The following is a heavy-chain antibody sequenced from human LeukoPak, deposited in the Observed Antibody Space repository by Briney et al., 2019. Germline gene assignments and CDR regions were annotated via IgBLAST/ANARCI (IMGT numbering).Heavy chain of an antibody. CDR1: GYTFTGYY. CDR2: INPNSGGT. V-gene: IGHV1-2*02. J-gene: IGHJ5*02. Sequence: ASVKVSCKASGYTFTGYYMHWVRQAPGQGLEWMGWINPNSGGTNYAQKLQGRVTMTTDTSTSTAYMELRSLRSDDTAVYYCARGYCSGGSCYDIWFDPWGQGTLVTVSS. D-gene: IGHD2-15*01. CDR3: ARGYCSGGSCYDIWFDP.